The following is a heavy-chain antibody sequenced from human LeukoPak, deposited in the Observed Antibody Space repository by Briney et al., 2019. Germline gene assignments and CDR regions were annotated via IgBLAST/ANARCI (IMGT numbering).Heavy chain of an antibody. CDR3: VRDLGGRSGH. Sequence: GGSLRLSCAASGFTFSSHWMHWVRQAPGKGLVWVSRIGEDGSNTNYADSVKGRFTISRDNAKSTLYLQMNSLRAEDTAVYYCVRDLGGRSGHWGQGTLVTVSS. J-gene: IGHJ4*02. D-gene: IGHD1-26*01. CDR1: GFTFSSHW. V-gene: IGHV3-74*01. CDR2: IGEDGSNT.